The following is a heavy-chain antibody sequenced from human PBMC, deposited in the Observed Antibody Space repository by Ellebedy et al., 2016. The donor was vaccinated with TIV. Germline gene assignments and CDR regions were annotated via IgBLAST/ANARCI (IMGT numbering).Heavy chain of an antibody. D-gene: IGHD3-10*01. V-gene: IGHV3-30-3*01. CDR2: ISYDGSNK. CDR3: ARDPAVSGSGSYHFNWFDP. Sequence: GGSLRPSCAASGFTFSSYAMHWVRQAPGKGLEWVAVISYDGSNKYYADSVKGRFTISRDNSKNTLYLQMNSLRAEDTAVYYCARDPAVSGSGSYHFNWFDPWGQGTLVTVSS. CDR1: GFTFSSYA. J-gene: IGHJ5*02.